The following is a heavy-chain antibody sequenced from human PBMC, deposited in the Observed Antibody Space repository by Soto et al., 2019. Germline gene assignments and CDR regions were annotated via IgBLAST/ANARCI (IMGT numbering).Heavy chain of an antibody. CDR1: GGTFSSYA. V-gene: IGHV1-69*06. Sequence: QVQLVQSGAEVKKPGSSVKVSCKASGGTFSSYAISWVRQAPGQGLEWMGGIIPIFGTANYAQKFQGRVTITAAKSTSTAYMELSSLRAEDTAVYYCARGLPGGGSGGNAFDIWGQGTMVTVSS. D-gene: IGHD3-10*01. CDR2: IIPIFGTA. CDR3: ARGLPGGGSGGNAFDI. J-gene: IGHJ3*02.